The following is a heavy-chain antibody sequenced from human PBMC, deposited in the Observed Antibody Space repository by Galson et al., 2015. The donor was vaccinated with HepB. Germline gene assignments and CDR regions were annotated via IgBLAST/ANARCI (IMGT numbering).Heavy chain of an antibody. CDR2: VSTGNGNT. D-gene: IGHD2/OR15-2a*01. J-gene: IGHJ6*03. Sequence: SVKVSCKASGYTFSKDLMHWVRQAPGQRLEWMGWVSTGNGNTRYSQKFQGRVTITRDTSANTAYMELSSLRSEDTAVYYCAREILGPMDVWGKGTTVTVSS. CDR1: GYTFSKDL. V-gene: IGHV1-3*04. CDR3: AREILGPMDV.